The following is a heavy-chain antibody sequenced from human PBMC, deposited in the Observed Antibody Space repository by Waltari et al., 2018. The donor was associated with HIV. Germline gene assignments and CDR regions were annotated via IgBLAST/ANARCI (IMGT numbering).Heavy chain of an antibody. Sequence: EVQLVVSGGGLVQPGGSLRLSCAASGFTFSSYAMNWVRQAPGKGLEWVSYISSSSTTINYADSVKGRFTISRDNAKNLLYLQMSSLRAEDTAVYFCARERFGSSYFGYWGQGTLVTVSS. J-gene: IGHJ4*02. CDR2: ISSSSTTI. D-gene: IGHD6-6*01. CDR1: GFTFSSYA. V-gene: IGHV3-48*04. CDR3: ARERFGSSYFGY.